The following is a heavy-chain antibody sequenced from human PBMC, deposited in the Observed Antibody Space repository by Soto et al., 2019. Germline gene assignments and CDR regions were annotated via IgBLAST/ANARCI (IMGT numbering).Heavy chain of an antibody. CDR1: GYSFTTYW. D-gene: IGHD2-15*01. Sequence: ESLKISCKGSGYSFTTYWIGWVRQMPGKGLEWVGIIYPGDSDTRYSPSFQGQVTISADKSLSVAYLQWSSLKASDTAIYYCARKDVILKRGGAFDLWGRGTLVTVSS. J-gene: IGHJ3*01. CDR2: IYPGDSDT. CDR3: ARKDVILKRGGAFDL. V-gene: IGHV5-51*01.